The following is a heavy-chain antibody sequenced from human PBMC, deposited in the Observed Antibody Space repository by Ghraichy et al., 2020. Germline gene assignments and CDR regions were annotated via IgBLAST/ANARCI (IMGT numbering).Heavy chain of an antibody. J-gene: IGHJ4*02. Sequence: LSLPCAASGFTFSNYWMNWVRQAPGKGPEWVANIQKDGSAKYYVDSVKGRFSISRDNAKNSLFLQMNSLRAEDTAVYYCARSSGWLSDYWGQGALVTVSS. CDR2: IQKDGSAK. V-gene: IGHV3-7*01. D-gene: IGHD6-19*01. CDR3: ARSSGWLSDY. CDR1: GFTFSNYW.